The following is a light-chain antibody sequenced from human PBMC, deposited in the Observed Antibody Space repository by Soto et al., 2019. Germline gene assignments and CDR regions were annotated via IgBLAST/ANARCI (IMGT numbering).Light chain of an antibody. CDR1: QSISSY. J-gene: IGKJ3*01. Sequence: DIQMTQSPSSLSASVGDRVTITCRASQSISSYLNWYQQKPGKAPKVLIYAASTLQSGVPSRFSGSGAGTDFTLAISSLQPEDFATYFCQQSYTTPFTCGPGTKVDIK. CDR2: AAS. V-gene: IGKV1-39*01. CDR3: QQSYTTPFT.